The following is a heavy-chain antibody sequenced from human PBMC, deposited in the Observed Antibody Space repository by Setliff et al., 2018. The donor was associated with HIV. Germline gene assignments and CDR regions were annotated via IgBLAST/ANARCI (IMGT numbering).Heavy chain of an antibody. V-gene: IGHV4-38-2*01. J-gene: IGHJ4*02. CDR3: ARVGGGSSDY. D-gene: IGHD6-6*01. CDR2: IYHSGST. CDR1: GYSISSGYY. Sequence: NPSLTCAVSGYSISSGYYWGWIRQPPGKGLEWIGSIYHSGSTYYNPSLKSRVTISVDTSKNQFSLKLSSVTAADTAVYYCARVGGGSSDYWGQGTLVTAPQ.